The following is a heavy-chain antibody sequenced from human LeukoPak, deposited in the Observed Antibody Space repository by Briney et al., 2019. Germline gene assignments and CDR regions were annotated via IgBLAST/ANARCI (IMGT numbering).Heavy chain of an antibody. D-gene: IGHD3-16*01. J-gene: IGHJ3*02. CDR2: IYYSGST. CDR1: GGSISSGGYY. CDR3: ARDMSMITFGGVIRAFDI. V-gene: IGHV4-61*08. Sequence: SETLSLTCTVSGGSISSGGYYWSWIRQHPGKGLEWIGYIYYSGSTNYNPSLKSRVTMSVDTSKNQFSLKLSSVTAADTAVYYCARDMSMITFGGVIRAFDIWGQGTMVTVSS.